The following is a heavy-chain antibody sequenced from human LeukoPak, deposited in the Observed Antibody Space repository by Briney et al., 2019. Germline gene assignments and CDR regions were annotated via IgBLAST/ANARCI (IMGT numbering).Heavy chain of an antibody. CDR2: IYSGGST. CDR1: GFSFSSYA. V-gene: IGHV3-66*01. J-gene: IGHJ3*02. D-gene: IGHD4-23*01. CDR3: ARMPTVDDAFDI. Sequence: GGSLRLSCAASGFSFSSYAMSWVRQAPGKGLEWVSVIYSGGSTYYADSVKGRFTISRDNSRNTLYLQMNSLRAEDTAVYYCARMPTVDDAFDIWGQGTMVTVSS.